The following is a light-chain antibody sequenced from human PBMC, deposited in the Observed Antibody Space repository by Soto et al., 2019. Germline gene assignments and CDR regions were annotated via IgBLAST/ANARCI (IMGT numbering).Light chain of an antibody. V-gene: IGKV3-15*01. CDR2: GAS. CDR1: QSVSSN. Sequence: EIVMTQSPATLSVSPGERATLSCRASQSVSSNLAWYQQKPGQAPRLLIYGASTRATGIPARFSGSGSGTEFTLTISSLQSEDFAVYYCQQYKDWPTPFGQGTKVEIK. J-gene: IGKJ1*01. CDR3: QQYKDWPTP.